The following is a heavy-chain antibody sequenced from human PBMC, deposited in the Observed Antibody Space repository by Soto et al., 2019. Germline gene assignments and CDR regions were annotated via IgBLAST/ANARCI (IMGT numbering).Heavy chain of an antibody. J-gene: IGHJ2*01. CDR2: IIPIFGTA. CDR1: GGTFSSYA. V-gene: IGHV1-69*01. CDR3: ARGLDWEARSWYFDL. D-gene: IGHD1-26*01. Sequence: QVQLVQSGAEVKKPGSSVKVSCTASGGTFSSYAISWVRQAPGQGLEWMGGIIPIFGTANYAQKFQGRVTITADESTSTAYMELSSLRSEDTAVYYCARGLDWEARSWYFDLWGRGTLVTVSS.